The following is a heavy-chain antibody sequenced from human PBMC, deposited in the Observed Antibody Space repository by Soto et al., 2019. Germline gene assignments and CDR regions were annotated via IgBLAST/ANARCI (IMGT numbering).Heavy chain of an antibody. J-gene: IGHJ5*02. CDR1: GYSFTSYW. Sequence: GESLKISCKGSGYSFTSYWIGWVRQMPGKGLEWMGIIYPGDSDTRYSPSFQGQVTISADKSISTAYLQWSSLKASDTAMYYCARQGVPAAMRAGWFDPWGQGTLVTVSS. D-gene: IGHD2-2*01. V-gene: IGHV5-51*01. CDR2: IYPGDSDT. CDR3: ARQGVPAAMRAGWFDP.